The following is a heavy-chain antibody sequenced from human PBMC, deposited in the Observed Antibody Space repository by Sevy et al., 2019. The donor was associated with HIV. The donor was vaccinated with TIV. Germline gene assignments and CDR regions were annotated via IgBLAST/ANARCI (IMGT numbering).Heavy chain of an antibody. J-gene: IGHJ6*02. CDR2: ISGSGGST. CDR1: GFTFSSYA. Sequence: GGSLRLSCAASGFTFSSYAMSWVRQAPGKGLEWVSAISGSGGSTYYADTVKGRFTISRDNSKKTLYLQMNSLRAEDTAVYYCAKDRFGRLGYLDWSNMGGGMDVWGQGTTVTVSS. D-gene: IGHD3-9*01. V-gene: IGHV3-23*01. CDR3: AKDRFGRLGYLDWSNMGGGMDV.